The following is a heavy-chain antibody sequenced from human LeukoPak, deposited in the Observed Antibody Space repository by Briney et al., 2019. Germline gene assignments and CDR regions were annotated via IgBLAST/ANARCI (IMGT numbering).Heavy chain of an antibody. J-gene: IGHJ6*02. Sequence: GGSLRLSCAASGFTFDDYAMHWVRQAPGKGLEWVSGISWNSGSIGYADSVKGRFTISRDNAKNSLYLQMNSLRAEDTAVYYCAREPRFLEWLLSVPDYYYGMDVWGQGTTVTVSS. CDR1: GFTFDDYA. D-gene: IGHD3-3*01. V-gene: IGHV3-9*01. CDR2: ISWNSGSI. CDR3: AREPRFLEWLLSVPDYYYGMDV.